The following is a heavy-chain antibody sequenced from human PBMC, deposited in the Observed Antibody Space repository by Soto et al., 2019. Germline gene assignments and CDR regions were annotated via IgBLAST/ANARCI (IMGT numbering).Heavy chain of an antibody. CDR3: AKDFRPPPSSGYYTVIDY. Sequence: PGGSLRLSCAASGFTFSSYAMSWVRQAPGKGLEWVSAISGSGGSTYYADSVKGRFTISRDNSKNTLYLQMNSLRAEDTAVYYCAKDFRPPPSSGYYTVIDYWGQGTLVTVSS. CDR2: ISGSGGST. D-gene: IGHD3-22*01. V-gene: IGHV3-23*01. J-gene: IGHJ4*02. CDR1: GFTFSSYA.